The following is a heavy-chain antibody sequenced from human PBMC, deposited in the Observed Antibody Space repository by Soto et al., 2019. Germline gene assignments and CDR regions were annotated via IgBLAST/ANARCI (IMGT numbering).Heavy chain of an antibody. D-gene: IGHD3-22*01. CDR1: GYSFTSYW. J-gene: IGHJ4*02. CDR3: ASHDYYDSSGYYDY. Sequence: GESLKISCKGSGYSFTSYWIGWVRQMPGKGLEWMGRIDPSDSYTNYSPSFQGHVTISADKSISTAYLQWSSLKASDTAMYYCASHDYYDSSGYYDYWGQGTLVTVSS. V-gene: IGHV5-10-1*01. CDR2: IDPSDSYT.